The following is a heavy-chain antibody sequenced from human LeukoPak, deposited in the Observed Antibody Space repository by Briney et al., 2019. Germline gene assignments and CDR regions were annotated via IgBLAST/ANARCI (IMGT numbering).Heavy chain of an antibody. Sequence: PGGSLRLSCAASGFTFSSYSMNWVRQAPGKGLEWVSVIYSGGSTYYADSVKGRFTISRDNSKNTLHLQMNSLRAEDTAVYYCARARGYCSGGSCYSDLSIYYYGMDVWGQGTTVTVSS. CDR3: ARARGYCSGGSCYSDLSIYYYGMDV. CDR2: IYSGGST. CDR1: GFTFSSYS. V-gene: IGHV3-53*01. J-gene: IGHJ6*02. D-gene: IGHD2-15*01.